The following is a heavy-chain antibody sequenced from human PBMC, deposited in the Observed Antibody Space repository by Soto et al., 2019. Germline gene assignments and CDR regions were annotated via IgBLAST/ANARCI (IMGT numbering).Heavy chain of an antibody. V-gene: IGHV1-18*01. J-gene: IGHJ4*02. CDR3: GREAGLMPAALPIDY. D-gene: IGHD2-2*02. CDR2: ISPYNGDT. Sequence: DSVKVSCKTSGYTFTNYGINWVRQAPGQGLEWMGWISPYNGDTNYAQKLHGRVTMTTDTSTSTAYMEVRSLRSDDTAVFYCGREAGLMPAALPIDYWGQGTLVTVSS. CDR1: GYTFTNYG.